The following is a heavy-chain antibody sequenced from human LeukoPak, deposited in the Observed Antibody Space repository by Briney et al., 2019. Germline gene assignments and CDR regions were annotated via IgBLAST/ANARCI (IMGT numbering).Heavy chain of an antibody. J-gene: IGHJ6*02. D-gene: IGHD1-26*01. V-gene: IGHV3-30-3*01. Sequence: PGRSLRLSRAPSGFTFSIYAMQWVRQAPGKGLEWVADISYDGTNKYHADSVKGRFTISRDNSKNTLYLQMNSLRTEDTAVYYCVRRSGDGAVWGQGTTVTVSS. CDR3: VRRSGDGAV. CDR2: ISYDGTNK. CDR1: GFTFSIYA.